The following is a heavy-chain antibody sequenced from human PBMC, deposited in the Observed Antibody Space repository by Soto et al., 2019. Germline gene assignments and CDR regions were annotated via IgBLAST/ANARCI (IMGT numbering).Heavy chain of an antibody. CDR2: INHSGST. Sequence: TSETLSLTCAVYGGSFSGYYWSWIRQPPGKGLEWIGEINHSGSTNYNPSLKSRVTISVDTSKNQFSLKLSSVTAADTAVYYCARVRGYSYGIRTLFDYWGQGTLVTVSS. V-gene: IGHV4-34*01. CDR1: GGSFSGYY. D-gene: IGHD5-18*01. J-gene: IGHJ4*02. CDR3: ARVRGYSYGIRTLFDY.